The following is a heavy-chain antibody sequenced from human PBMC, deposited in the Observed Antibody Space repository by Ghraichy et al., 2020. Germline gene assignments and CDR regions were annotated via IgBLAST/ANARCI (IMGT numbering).Heavy chain of an antibody. J-gene: IGHJ4*02. CDR3: ANSIGYCGCGRCYFDS. Sequence: GGSLRLSCAASGFTFSSYWMHWVRQAPGTGLVYISHITSDGSSTNYADSVKGRFTISRDNANNTLFLQMDSLRDEDTAVYYCANSIGYCGCGRCYFDSWGQGALVTVSS. CDR2: ITSDGSST. CDR1: GFTFSSYW. D-gene: IGHD2-15*01. V-gene: IGHV3-74*01.